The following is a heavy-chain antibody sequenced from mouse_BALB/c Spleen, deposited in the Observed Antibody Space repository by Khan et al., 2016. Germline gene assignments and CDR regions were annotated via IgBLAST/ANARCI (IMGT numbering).Heavy chain of an antibody. CDR1: GYTFTDYE. D-gene: IGHD2-2*01. Sequence: QVQLKQSGAELVRPGASVKLSCKALGYTFTDYEMHWVKQTPVHGLEWIGAIHPGGGGTAYTQKLKVRATLTADKSSSTAYMELSSLTSEDSAVYYCAKGLRRGYYFDSWSQGTTHTVSS. CDR3: AKGLRRGYYFDS. CDR2: IHPGGGGT. J-gene: IGHJ2*01. V-gene: IGHV1-15*01.